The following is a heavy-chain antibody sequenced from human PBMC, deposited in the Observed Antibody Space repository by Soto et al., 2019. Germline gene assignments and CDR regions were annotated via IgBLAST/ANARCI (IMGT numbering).Heavy chain of an antibody. CDR2: IGTSGSYI. Sequence: GGSLSLSCAVPWFIFIRYSMNWVRQAPGKGLEWVSSIGTSGSYIYDTDSVKGRFTISRDNTKDSLYLQMNSLRAEDTAIYYCARGSAFIGLDYWGQGT. CDR1: WFIFIRYS. D-gene: IGHD1-26*01. CDR3: ARGSAFIGLDY. V-gene: IGHV3-21*01. J-gene: IGHJ4*02.